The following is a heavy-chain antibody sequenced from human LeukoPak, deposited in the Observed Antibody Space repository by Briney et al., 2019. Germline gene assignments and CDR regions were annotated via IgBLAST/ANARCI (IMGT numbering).Heavy chain of an antibody. D-gene: IGHD3-3*01. V-gene: IGHV1-58*02. CDR2: IVVGSGNT. Sequence: KISCKGSGYTFTSYWIGWLRQMPGKGLEGIGWIVVGSGNTNYAQKFQERVTITRDMSTDTAYMELSSLRSEDTAVYYCAADNSYDFWGGYSPWGQGTLVTVSA. J-gene: IGHJ5*02. CDR1: GYTFTSYW. CDR3: AADNSYDFWGGYSP.